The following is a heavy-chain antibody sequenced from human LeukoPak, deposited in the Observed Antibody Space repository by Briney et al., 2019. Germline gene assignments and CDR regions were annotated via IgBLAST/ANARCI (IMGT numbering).Heavy chain of an antibody. CDR2: ISAYNGNT. J-gene: IGHJ6*03. CDR1: GYTFTSYG. Sequence: ASVKVSCKASGYTFTSYGISWVRQAPGQGLEWMGWISAYNGNTNYAQKLQGRVTMTTDTSTSTAYMELRSQRSDDTAVYYCARAGCSSTRCYSPSYYYYYMDVWGKGTTVTVSS. D-gene: IGHD2-2*01. CDR3: ARAGCSSTRCYSPSYYYYYMDV. V-gene: IGHV1-18*01.